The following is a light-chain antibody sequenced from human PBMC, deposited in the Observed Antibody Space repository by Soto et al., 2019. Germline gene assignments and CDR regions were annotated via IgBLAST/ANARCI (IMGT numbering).Light chain of an antibody. Sequence: QSALTQPASVSGSPGQSIALSCTGTTSEVGGYNYVSWYQQHPGKAPKLMIYDVINRPSGVSTRFSGSQSGNTASLTISGLKADAEADYYCTSYTVSSTHVVFGGGTKLTVL. CDR1: TSEVGGYNY. CDR3: TSYTVSSTHVV. J-gene: IGLJ2*01. CDR2: DVI. V-gene: IGLV2-14*03.